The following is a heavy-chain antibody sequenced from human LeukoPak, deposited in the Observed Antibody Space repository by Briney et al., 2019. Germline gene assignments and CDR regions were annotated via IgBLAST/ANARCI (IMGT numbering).Heavy chain of an antibody. D-gene: IGHD1-7*01. J-gene: IGHJ4*02. CDR3: AKGNNWNYGGYFDY. Sequence: TGRSLRLSCAASGFTFSSYEMNWVRQAPGKGLEWVSYISSSGSTIYYADSVKGRFTISRDNAKNSLYLQMNSLRAEDTAVYYCAKGNNWNYGGYFDYWGQGTLVTVSS. V-gene: IGHV3-48*03. CDR1: GFTFSSYE. CDR2: ISSSGSTI.